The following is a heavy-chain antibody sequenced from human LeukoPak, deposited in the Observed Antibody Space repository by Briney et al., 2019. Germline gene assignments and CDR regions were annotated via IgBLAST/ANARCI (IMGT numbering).Heavy chain of an antibody. CDR3: AKGHDDFRQFDF. Sequence: GASVKVSCKASGGTFANYAISWVRQAPGQGLEWMGGIIPIFGTGQSAQKFQGRLTITADESTRTTYMELSSLRSDDTAVYYCAKGHDDFRQFDFWGQGTLVIVSS. D-gene: IGHD3-3*01. CDR2: IIPIFGTG. J-gene: IGHJ4*02. CDR1: GGTFANYA. V-gene: IGHV1-69*13.